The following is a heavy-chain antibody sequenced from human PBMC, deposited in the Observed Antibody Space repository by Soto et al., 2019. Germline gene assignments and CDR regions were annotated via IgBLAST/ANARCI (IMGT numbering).Heavy chain of an antibody. Sequence: GGSLRLSCAASGFTFSSYSMNWVRQAPGKGLEWVSSIGSSSSYIYYADSVKGRFTISRDNAKNSLHLQMNSLRAEDTAVYYCARERGDAYYYDRSGYASDYWGQGTLVTVSS. D-gene: IGHD3-22*01. CDR3: ARERGDAYYYDRSGYASDY. J-gene: IGHJ4*02. CDR2: IGSSSSYI. CDR1: GFTFSSYS. V-gene: IGHV3-21*01.